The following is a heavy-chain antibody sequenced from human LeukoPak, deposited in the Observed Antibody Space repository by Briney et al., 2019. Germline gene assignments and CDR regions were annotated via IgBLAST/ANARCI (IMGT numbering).Heavy chain of an antibody. J-gene: IGHJ5*02. V-gene: IGHV4-59*12. D-gene: IGHD3-9*01. CDR2: IYSSGST. CDR1: GGSISNYY. Sequence: SETLSLTCTVSGGSISNYYWSWIRQPPGKGLEWIGYIYSSGSTNYNPSLKSRVTISVDTSKNQFSLKLSSVTAADTAVYYRARVRARYDILTGYYGGDWFDPWGQGTLVTVSS. CDR3: ARVRARYDILTGYYGGDWFDP.